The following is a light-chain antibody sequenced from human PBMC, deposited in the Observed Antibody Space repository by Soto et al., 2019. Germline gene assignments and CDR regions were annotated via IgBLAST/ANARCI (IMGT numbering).Light chain of an antibody. CDR1: QSLDKW. J-gene: IGKJ2*01. CDR2: DAS. CDR3: QQYTRYPYT. Sequence: DIQMTQSPSTLSASVGDRVSISCRASQSLDKWLAWYQQKPGEAPKLRVSDASNLESGVSSRFTGSGSGTEFTLTISSLQPDDFATYYCQQYTRYPYTFGQGTKLEIK. V-gene: IGKV1-5*01.